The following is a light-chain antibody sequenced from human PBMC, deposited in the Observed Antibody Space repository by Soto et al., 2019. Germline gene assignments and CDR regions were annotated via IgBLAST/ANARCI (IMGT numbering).Light chain of an antibody. CDR1: QSVSSN. J-gene: IGKJ4*01. CDR2: GAS. Sequence: EIVMTQSPATLSVSPGERATLSCRASQSVSSNLAWYQQKPGQAPRLLIYGASTRATGIPARFSGSGSGTEFTLTISSLQSEDFAVYDCQQDNNWPPVTFGGGTKVDIK. CDR3: QQDNNWPPVT. V-gene: IGKV3-15*01.